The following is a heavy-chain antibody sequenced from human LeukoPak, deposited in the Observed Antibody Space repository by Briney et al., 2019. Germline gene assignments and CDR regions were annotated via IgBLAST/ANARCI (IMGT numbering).Heavy chain of an antibody. Sequence: GGSLRLSCAASGFTFSSYGMHWVRQAPGKGLEWVADIWYDGSNKYYADSVKGRFTISRDNAKSSLYLQMNTLRAEDTAVYYCATSSDSSGNDWGQGTLVTVSS. J-gene: IGHJ4*02. CDR3: ATSSDSSGND. D-gene: IGHD3-22*01. CDR2: IWYDGSNK. V-gene: IGHV3-33*03. CDR1: GFTFSSYG.